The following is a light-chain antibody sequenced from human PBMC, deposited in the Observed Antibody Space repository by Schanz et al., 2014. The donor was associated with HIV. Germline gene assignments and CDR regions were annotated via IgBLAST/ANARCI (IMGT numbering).Light chain of an antibody. V-gene: IGKV3D-20*02. CDR1: QSVRGSY. J-gene: IGKJ3*01. Sequence: EIVLTQSPGTLSLSPGERATLSCRASQSVRGSYLAWSQQNPGQPPRLLIYGASTRATGIPARFSGSGSGTDFTLTISSLEPEDFAIYYCQHRNNWPPMFTFGPGTRVDLK. CDR3: QHRNNWPPMFT. CDR2: GAS.